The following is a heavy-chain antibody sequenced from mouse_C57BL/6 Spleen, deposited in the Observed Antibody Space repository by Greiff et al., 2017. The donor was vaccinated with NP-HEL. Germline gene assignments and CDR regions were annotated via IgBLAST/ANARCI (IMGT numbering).Heavy chain of an antibody. Sequence: QVQLQQPGAELVMPGASVKLSCKASGYTFTSYWMHWVKQRPGQGLEWIGEIDPSDSYTNYNQKFKGKSTLTVDKSSSTAYMQLSSRTSEDSAVYDGARELGRGDDWGQGTTLTVSS. V-gene: IGHV1-69*01. J-gene: IGHJ2*01. CDR3: ARELGRGDD. CDR2: IDPSDSYT. D-gene: IGHD4-1*01. CDR1: GYTFTSYW.